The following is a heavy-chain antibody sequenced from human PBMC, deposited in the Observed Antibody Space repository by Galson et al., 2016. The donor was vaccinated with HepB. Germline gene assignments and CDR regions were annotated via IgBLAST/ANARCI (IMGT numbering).Heavy chain of an antibody. V-gene: IGHV3-21*01. Sequence: SLRLSCAVSGFTFSSYSMNWVRQAPGKGLEWVSSINSSSSYIYYADSVKGRFTISRDNAKNSLNLQMNSLRAEDTAVYYCATSPILRYFDWLRSQGHERFDYWGQGTLVTVSS. J-gene: IGHJ4*02. D-gene: IGHD3-9*01. CDR2: INSSSSYI. CDR1: GFTFSSYS. CDR3: ATSPILRYFDWLRSQGHERFDY.